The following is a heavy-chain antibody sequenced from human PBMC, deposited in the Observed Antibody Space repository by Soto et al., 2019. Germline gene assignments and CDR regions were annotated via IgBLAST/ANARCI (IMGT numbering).Heavy chain of an antibody. CDR1: GFTFSSYS. J-gene: IGHJ4*02. CDR2: ISSSSSTI. V-gene: IGHV3-48*02. CDR3: ARDPAASGYDSEPFDY. D-gene: IGHD5-12*01. Sequence: GGSLRLSCAASGFTFSSYSMNWVRQAPGKGLEWVSYISSSSSTIYYADSVKGRFTISRDNAKNSLYLQMNSLRDEDTAVYYCARDPAASGYDSEPFDYWGQGTLVTVSS.